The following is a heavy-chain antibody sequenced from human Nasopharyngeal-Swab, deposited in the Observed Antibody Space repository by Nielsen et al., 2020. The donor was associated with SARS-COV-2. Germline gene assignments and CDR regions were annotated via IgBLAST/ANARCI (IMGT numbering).Heavy chain of an antibody. D-gene: IGHD6-19*01. CDR1: GYTFTSYG. V-gene: IGHV1-69*13. J-gene: IGHJ5*02. Sequence: SVKVSCKASGYTFTSYGISWVRQAHGQGLEWMGGIIPIFGTANYAQKFQGRVTITADESTSTAYMELSSLRSEDTAVYYCARGVVAGTGQNWFDPWGQGTLVTVSS. CDR2: IIPIFGTA. CDR3: ARGVVAGTGQNWFDP.